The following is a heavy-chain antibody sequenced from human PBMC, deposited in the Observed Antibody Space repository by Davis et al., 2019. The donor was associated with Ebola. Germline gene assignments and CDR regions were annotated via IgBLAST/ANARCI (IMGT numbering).Heavy chain of an antibody. J-gene: IGHJ6*02. D-gene: IGHD3-9*01. CDR1: GYTFTGYY. Sequence: ASVQVSCKASGYTFTGYYMHWVRQAPGQGLEWMGWMNPNSGNTDYAQKLQGRVTMTTDTSTSTAYMELRSLRSDDTAVYYCARNRPLYDILTGDSGMDVWGQGTTVTVSS. CDR2: MNPNSGNT. V-gene: IGHV1-18*04. CDR3: ARNRPLYDILTGDSGMDV.